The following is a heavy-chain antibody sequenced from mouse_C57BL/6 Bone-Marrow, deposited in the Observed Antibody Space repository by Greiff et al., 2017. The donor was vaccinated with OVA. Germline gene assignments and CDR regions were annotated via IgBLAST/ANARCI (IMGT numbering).Heavy chain of an antibody. CDR1: GYTFTTYP. Sequence: VHLVESGAELVKPGASVKMSCKASGYTFTTYPIEWMKQNHGKSLEWIGNFHPYNDDTKYNEKFKGKATLTVEKSSSTVYLELSRLTSDDSAVYYCARRVTTVVASEDYFDYWGKGTTLTVSS. V-gene: IGHV1-47*01. J-gene: IGHJ2*01. D-gene: IGHD1-1*01. CDR2: FHPYNDDT. CDR3: ARRVTTVVASEDYFDY.